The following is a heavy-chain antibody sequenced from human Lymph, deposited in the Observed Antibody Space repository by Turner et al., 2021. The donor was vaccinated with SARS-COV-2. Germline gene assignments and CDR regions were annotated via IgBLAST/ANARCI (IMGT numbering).Heavy chain of an antibody. CDR1: GFTFSYYW. CDR2: IKQDGSEK. D-gene: IGHD1-26*01. J-gene: IGHJ4*02. Sequence: EVKLVESGGGLVQPGGSLRLSCAASGFTFSYYWMSWVRQAPGKGLEWVAKIKQDGSEKYYVDSVKGRFTISRDNAKNSLFLQMNSLRAEDTAVYYCARMGSSSWYFDYWGQGTLVTVSS. V-gene: IGHV3-7*01. CDR3: ARMGSSSWYFDY.